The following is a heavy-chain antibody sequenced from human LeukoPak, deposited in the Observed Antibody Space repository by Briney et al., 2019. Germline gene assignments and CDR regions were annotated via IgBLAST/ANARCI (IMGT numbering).Heavy chain of an antibody. CDR1: GFTLSTYA. D-gene: IGHD3-16*02. J-gene: IGHJ3*02. CDR3: AKIYDYIWGGYRYTESFAFDI. CDR2: ISASGGST. Sequence: EPGGSLRLSCAASGFTLSTYAMSWVRQAPGKGLEWVSAISASGGSTYYADSVKGRFSISRDNSKNTLFLQMNSLRAEDTAVYYCAKIYDYIWGGYRYTESFAFDIWGQGTMVTVSS. V-gene: IGHV3-23*01.